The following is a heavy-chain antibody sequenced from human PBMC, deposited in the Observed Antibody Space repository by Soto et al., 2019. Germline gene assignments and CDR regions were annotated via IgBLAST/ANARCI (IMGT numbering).Heavy chain of an antibody. Sequence: GGSLRHSCAASGFTFSSYARSWVRQAPGKGLEWVSAISGSGGSTYYADSVKGRFTISRDNSKNTLYLQMNSLRAEDTAVYYCAKDGGVAVAGTRGYYYYYGMDVWGQGTTVTVSS. J-gene: IGHJ6*02. CDR1: GFTFSSYA. CDR3: AKDGGVAVAGTRGYYYYYGMDV. D-gene: IGHD6-19*01. V-gene: IGHV3-23*01. CDR2: ISGSGGST.